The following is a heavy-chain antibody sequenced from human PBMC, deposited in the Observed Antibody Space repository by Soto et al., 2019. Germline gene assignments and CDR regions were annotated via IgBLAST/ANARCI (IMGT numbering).Heavy chain of an antibody. J-gene: IGHJ3*02. Sequence: EASVKVSCKASGYTFTGYYMHWVRQAPGQGLEWMGWINPNSGGTNYAQKFQGWVTMTRDTSISTAYMELSRLRSDDTAVYYCARDHRQLAPPAARFDAFDIWGQGTMVTVSS. V-gene: IGHV1-2*04. CDR2: INPNSGGT. CDR3: ARDHRQLAPPAARFDAFDI. CDR1: GYTFTGYY. D-gene: IGHD6-6*01.